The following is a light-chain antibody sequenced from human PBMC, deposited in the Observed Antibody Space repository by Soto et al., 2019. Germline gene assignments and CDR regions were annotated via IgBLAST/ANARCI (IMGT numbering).Light chain of an antibody. Sequence: DIQMTQSPSTLSTSVGDRVTITCRASQSISSWLAWYQQKPGKAPNLLIYKASNLQSGVPSRFSGSGSGTEFTLTISSLQPDDFATYYCQQYKSYPYTFGQGTQLEIK. CDR3: QQYKSYPYT. CDR2: KAS. CDR1: QSISSW. J-gene: IGKJ2*01. V-gene: IGKV1-5*03.